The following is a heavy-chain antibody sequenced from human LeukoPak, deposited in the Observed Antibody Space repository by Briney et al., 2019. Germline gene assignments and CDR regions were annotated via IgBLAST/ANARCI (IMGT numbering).Heavy chain of an antibody. Sequence: SETLSLTCAVSGGSFSGYYWSWIRQPPGKGLEWIGEINHNGSTNYNPSLKSRVTISVDTSKNQFSLKLSSVTAADTAVYYCARGHDSSGWYFDYWGQGTLVTVSS. CDR1: GGSFSGYY. CDR2: INHNGST. J-gene: IGHJ4*02. V-gene: IGHV4-34*01. CDR3: ARGHDSSGWYFDY. D-gene: IGHD6-19*01.